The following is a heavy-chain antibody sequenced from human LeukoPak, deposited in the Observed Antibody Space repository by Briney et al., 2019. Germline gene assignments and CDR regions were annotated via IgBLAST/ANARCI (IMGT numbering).Heavy chain of an antibody. V-gene: IGHV4-61*02. CDR3: ARVVGNTNFDS. Sequence: SQTLSLTCTVSGGSISSGSYYWSWIRQPAGKGLEWIGRIYTSGSTNYNPSLKSRVTISVDKSKSHFSLKVTSVTAADTAVYYCARVVGNTNFDSWGQGALVTVSS. J-gene: IGHJ4*02. CDR2: IYTSGST. D-gene: IGHD2-21*01. CDR1: GGSISSGSYY.